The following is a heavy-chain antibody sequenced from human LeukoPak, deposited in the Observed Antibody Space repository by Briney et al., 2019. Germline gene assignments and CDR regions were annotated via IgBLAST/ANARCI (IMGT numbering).Heavy chain of an antibody. CDR3: ARLRPLVTFGGVIVPDWFDP. CDR2: IYPGDSDT. D-gene: IGHD3-16*02. Sequence: GESLKISCKGSGYSFTSYWIGWVRQMPGKGLEWMGIIYPGDSDTRYSPSFQGRVTISADKSISTAYLQWSSLKASDTAMYYCARLRPLVTFGGVIVPDWFDPWGQGTLVTVSS. CDR1: GYSFTSYW. J-gene: IGHJ5*02. V-gene: IGHV5-51*01.